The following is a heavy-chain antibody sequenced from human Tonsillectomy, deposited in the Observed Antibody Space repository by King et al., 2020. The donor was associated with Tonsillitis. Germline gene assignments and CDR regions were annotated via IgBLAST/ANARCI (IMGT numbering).Heavy chain of an antibody. CDR3: AKDRGGNILTGYYSILDY. CDR1: GFTFSNCA. J-gene: IGHJ4*02. Sequence: VQLVESGGGVVQPGRSLRLSCAASGFTFSNCAMHWVRQAPGKGPEWVAVVSYDGIDKYYGDSVKVRFTSSRDNSKKTVYLQMNSLRAEDTAVYYCAKDRGGNILTGYYSILDYWGQGALVTVSS. D-gene: IGHD3-9*01. CDR2: VSYDGIDK. V-gene: IGHV3-30*18.